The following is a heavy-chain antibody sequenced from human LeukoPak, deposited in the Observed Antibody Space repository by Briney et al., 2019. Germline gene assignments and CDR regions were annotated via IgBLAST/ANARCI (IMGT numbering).Heavy chain of an antibody. CDR1: GFTFSSYW. CDR2: IKQDGSEK. CDR3: ARDQPESYFDY. J-gene: IGHJ4*02. V-gene: IGHV3-7*03. Sequence: GGSLRLSCAASGFTFSSYWMSWVRQAPGKGLEWVANIKQDGSEKYYVDSVKGRFTISRDNAKNSLYLQMNSLRAEDTAVYYCARDQPESYFDYWGQGTLVTVSP.